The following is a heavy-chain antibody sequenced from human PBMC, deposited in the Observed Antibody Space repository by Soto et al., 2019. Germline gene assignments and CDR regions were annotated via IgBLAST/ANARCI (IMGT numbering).Heavy chain of an antibody. J-gene: IGHJ5*02. CDR2: IKSKADGETK. D-gene: IGHD4-4*01. CDR3: CVIKRRDQYSTSGYWFDP. V-gene: IGHV3-15*01. Sequence: GGSLRLSCAASGFTFSHAWMSWVRQAPGKGLEWVGRIKSKADGETKDYGAPVRGRFTISRDDSQDILYLHMNCLRIEDTAVYYCCVIKRRDQYSTSGYWFDPWGPGTLVTVSS. CDR1: GFTFSHAW.